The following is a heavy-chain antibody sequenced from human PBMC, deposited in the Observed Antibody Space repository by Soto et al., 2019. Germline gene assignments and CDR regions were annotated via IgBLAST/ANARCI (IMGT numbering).Heavy chain of an antibody. J-gene: IGHJ3*01. CDR1: GFSLSSSGVG. CDR2: IYGDDGE. Sequence: QITLKESGPTLVKPTQTLTLTCTFSGFSLSSSGVGVGWIRQPPGKALEWLALIYGDDGERYTPSLKTRLTTTKGTSKNPVVLNKTHIDPVHNAPYYFAKKEGYYFVWGSYKDAFDVWGQGTMVTVSS. D-gene: IGHD3-16*01. V-gene: IGHV2-5*02. CDR3: AKKEGYYFVWGSYKDAFDV.